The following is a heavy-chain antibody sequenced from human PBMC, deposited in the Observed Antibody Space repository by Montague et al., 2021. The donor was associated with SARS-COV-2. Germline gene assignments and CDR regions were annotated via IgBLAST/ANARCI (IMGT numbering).Heavy chain of an antibody. CDR1: GLTVNSNF. J-gene: IGHJ4*02. D-gene: IGHD4-17*01. CDR2: IYAGGGT. CDR3: ASGLGYGDYGDY. Sequence: SLRLSCAASGLTVNSNFMTWVRQAPGKGLEWVSVIYAGGGTDYADSVEGRFTVSRDNSKNTLYLQMNSLRVDDTALYYCASGLGYGDYGDYWGRGTLVTVSS. V-gene: IGHV3-53*01.